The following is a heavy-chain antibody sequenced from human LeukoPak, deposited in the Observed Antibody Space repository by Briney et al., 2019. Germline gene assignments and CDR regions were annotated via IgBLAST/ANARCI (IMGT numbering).Heavy chain of an antibody. V-gene: IGHV3-23*01. CDR1: GFTFSSFA. Sequence: GGSLRLSCAASGFTFSSFAMNWVRQAPGKGLEWVSAISGRGGGGNTYYADSVKGRFTVSRDDSKNTPYLEMNSLTAADTAVYYCAKAESPTATRGNWLDPWGQGVLVTVSS. D-gene: IGHD2-2*01. CDR2: ISGRGGGGNT. CDR3: AKAESPTATRGNWLDP. J-gene: IGHJ5*02.